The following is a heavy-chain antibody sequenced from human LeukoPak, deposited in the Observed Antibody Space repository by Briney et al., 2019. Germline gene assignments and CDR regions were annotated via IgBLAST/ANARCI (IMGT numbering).Heavy chain of an antibody. CDR3: ARGLYYYGMDV. V-gene: IGHV4-34*01. CDR1: GGSFSGYY. Sequence: SETLSLTCAAYGGSFSGYYWSWIRQPPGKGLEWIGEINHSGSTNYNPSLKSRVTISVDTSKNQFSLKLSSVTAADTAVYYCARGLYYYGMDVWGKGTTVTVSS. J-gene: IGHJ6*04. CDR2: INHSGST.